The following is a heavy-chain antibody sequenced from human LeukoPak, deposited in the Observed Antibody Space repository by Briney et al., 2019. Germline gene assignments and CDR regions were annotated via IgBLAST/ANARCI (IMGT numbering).Heavy chain of an antibody. Sequence: SETLSLTCTVSDDSISDYYRGWIRQPPGKGLEWIGYIYYSGSTYYNPSLKSRVTISVDTSKNQFSLKLSSVTAADTAVYYCARYSSGWTIDYWGQGTLVTVSS. CDR3: ARYSSGWTIDY. V-gene: IGHV4-30-4*01. CDR2: IYYSGST. CDR1: DDSISDYY. D-gene: IGHD6-19*01. J-gene: IGHJ4*02.